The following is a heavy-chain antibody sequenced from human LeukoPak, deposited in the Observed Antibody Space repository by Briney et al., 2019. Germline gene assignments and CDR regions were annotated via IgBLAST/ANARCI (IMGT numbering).Heavy chain of an antibody. CDR3: GRYSGTSGAFDI. V-gene: IGHV4-61*02. Sequence: SETLSLTCTVSGGSISSGSYYWSWIRQPAGKGLEWIGRIYTSGSTNYNPSLKSRVTISVDTSKNQFSLKLSSVTAADTAVYYCGRYSGTSGAFDIWGQGTMVTVSS. J-gene: IGHJ3*02. CDR2: IYTSGST. D-gene: IGHD6-13*01. CDR1: GGSISSGSYY.